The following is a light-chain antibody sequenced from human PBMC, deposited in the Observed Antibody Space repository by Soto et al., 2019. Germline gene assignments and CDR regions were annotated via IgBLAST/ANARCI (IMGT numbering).Light chain of an antibody. J-gene: IGKJ4*01. CDR1: QSVSGY. Sequence: EIVWTQSPATLSLSPGNRATLSCRASQSVSGYLASYQQKPGQAPRLLIYDASNRATGIPARFSGSVSGTDFTLTITSREPEDCAVYYCQKRSNWPSTFGGGTKVEL. V-gene: IGKV3-11*01. CDR2: DAS. CDR3: QKRSNWPST.